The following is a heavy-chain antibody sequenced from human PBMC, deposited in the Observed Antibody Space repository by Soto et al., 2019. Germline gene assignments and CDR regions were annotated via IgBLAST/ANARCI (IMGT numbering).Heavy chain of an antibody. V-gene: IGHV4-59*01. CDR1: GGSISSYY. CDR3: ARVLTGEDAFDL. D-gene: IGHD3-16*01. J-gene: IGHJ3*01. Sequence: QVQLQESGPGLVTPSETLSLTCTVSGGSISSYYWSWIRQPPGKGLEWIGYIYYSGSTNYNPPLKSRVTRSVDTSKNQFSLKLSSVAAADTAVYYCARVLTGEDAFDLWGQGTMVTVSS. CDR2: IYYSGST.